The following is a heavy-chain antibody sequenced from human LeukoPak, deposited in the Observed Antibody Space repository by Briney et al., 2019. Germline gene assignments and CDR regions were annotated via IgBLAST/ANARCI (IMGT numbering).Heavy chain of an antibody. V-gene: IGHV3-23*01. Sequence: PGGSLRLSCAASGFTFSSYAMSWVRQAPGKGLEWVSAISGSGGSTYYADSVKGRFTISRDNSKNTLYLQMNSLRAEDTAVYYCAKLTRVTWPVRSYYYYGMDVWGKGTTVTVSS. D-gene: IGHD6-19*01. CDR1: GFTFSSYA. CDR3: AKLTRVTWPVRSYYYYGMDV. CDR2: ISGSGGST. J-gene: IGHJ6*04.